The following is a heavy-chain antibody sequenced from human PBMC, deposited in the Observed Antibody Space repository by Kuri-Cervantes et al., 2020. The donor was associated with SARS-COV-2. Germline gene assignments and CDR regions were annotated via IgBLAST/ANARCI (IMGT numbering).Heavy chain of an antibody. Sequence: SETLSLTCSVSGYSTSSGYYWGWIRQPPGKGLEWIGNIYHTGSTYDNPTLKSRVTLSVDTSKNQFSLKLSSVTAADTAVYYCARPRLGGAVSRAFDIWGQGTMVTVSS. CDR2: IYHTGST. CDR1: GYSTSSGYY. D-gene: IGHD6-19*01. J-gene: IGHJ3*02. CDR3: ARPRLGGAVSRAFDI. V-gene: IGHV4-38-2*02.